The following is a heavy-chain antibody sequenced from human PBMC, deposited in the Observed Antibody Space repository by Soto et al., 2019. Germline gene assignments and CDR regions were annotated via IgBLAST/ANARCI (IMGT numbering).Heavy chain of an antibody. CDR1: GFTFSSYA. CDR3: ARDPPATRHGMDV. J-gene: IGHJ6*02. Sequence: GGSLRLSCAASGFTFSSYAMSWVRQAPGKGLEWVSAISGSGGSTYYADSVKGRFTISRDNSKNTLYLQMKSLRAEDTAVYYCARDPPATRHGMDVWGQGTTVTVSS. V-gene: IGHV3-23*01. CDR2: ISGSGGST.